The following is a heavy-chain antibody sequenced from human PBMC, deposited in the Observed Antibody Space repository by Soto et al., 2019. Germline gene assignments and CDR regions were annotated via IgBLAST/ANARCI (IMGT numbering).Heavy chain of an antibody. CDR1: GCTFTSYY. CDR3: ATHLRDGYNYSPFDD. Sequence: AAVKVSCKASGCTFTSYYMHWVRQAPGQGLEWMGIINPSGGSTSYAQKFQGRVTMTRDTSTSTVYMELSSLRSEDTAVYYCATHLRDGYNYSPFDDWGQGTLVTVSS. D-gene: IGHD5-12*01. J-gene: IGHJ4*02. V-gene: IGHV1-46*01. CDR2: INPSGGST.